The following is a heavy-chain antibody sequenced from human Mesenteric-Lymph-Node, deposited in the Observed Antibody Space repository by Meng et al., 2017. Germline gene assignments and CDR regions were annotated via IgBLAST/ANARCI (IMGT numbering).Heavy chain of an antibody. D-gene: IGHD3-22*01. J-gene: IGHJ4*02. CDR3: ARVKYYYDSSVDEPFDY. CDR1: GGSISSSNW. V-gene: IGHV4-4*02. CDR2: IYHSGST. Sequence: SETLSLTCAVSGGSISSSNWWSWVRQPPGKGLEWIGEIYHSGSTNYNPSLKSRAPISVDKSKNQFSLKLSSVTAADTAVYYCARVKYYYDSSVDEPFDYWGQGTLVTVSS.